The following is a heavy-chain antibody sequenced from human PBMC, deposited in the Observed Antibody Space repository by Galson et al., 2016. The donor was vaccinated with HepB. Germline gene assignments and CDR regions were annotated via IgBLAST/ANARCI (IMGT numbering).Heavy chain of an antibody. CDR3: AKGFWNGWFCRFDL. J-gene: IGHJ4*02. V-gene: IGHV4-39*01. CDR2: VYYTGST. CDR1: GGSVSSGVDY. D-gene: IGHD1-1*01. Sequence: ETLSLTCTVSGGSVSSGVDYWGWIRQPPGKGLEWIGGVYYTGSTYHNPSPKSRITISVDTSNNQFSLSLRSVTAADTAVYYCAKGFWNGWFCRFDLWGQGTLVRVSS.